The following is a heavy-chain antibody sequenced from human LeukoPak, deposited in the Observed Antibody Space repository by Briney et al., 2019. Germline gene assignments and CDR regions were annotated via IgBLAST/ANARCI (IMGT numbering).Heavy chain of an antibody. J-gene: IGHJ3*02. CDR3: ASHYYDSSEGAFDI. CDR1: GGTFSSYA. CDR2: IIPIFGTA. V-gene: IGHV1-69*01. D-gene: IGHD3-22*01. Sequence: SVKVSCKASGGTFSSYAISWVRQAPGQGLEWMGGIIPIFGTANYAQKFQGRVTITADESTSTAYMELSSPRSEDTAVYYCASHYYDSSEGAFDIWGQGTMVTVSS.